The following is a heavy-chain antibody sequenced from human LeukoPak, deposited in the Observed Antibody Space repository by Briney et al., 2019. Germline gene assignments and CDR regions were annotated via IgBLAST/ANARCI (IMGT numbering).Heavy chain of an antibody. V-gene: IGHV6-1*01. J-gene: IGHJ6*03. Sequence: SQTLSLTCAISGDSVSSNTATWNWIRQSPSRGLEWLGRTYYRSKWYNDYAVSVKSRITMNPDTSKNQFSLQLNSVTPEDTAVYYCARDKLLWFGEFSYYYMDVWGKGTTVTISS. D-gene: IGHD3-10*01. CDR1: GDSVSSNTAT. CDR2: TYYRSKWYN. CDR3: ARDKLLWFGEFSYYYMDV.